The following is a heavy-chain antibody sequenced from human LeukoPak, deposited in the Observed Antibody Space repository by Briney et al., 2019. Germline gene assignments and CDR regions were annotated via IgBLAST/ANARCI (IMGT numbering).Heavy chain of an antibody. D-gene: IGHD2-8*01. V-gene: IGHV4-34*01. CDR2: INHSGST. CDR3: ARDLGYCTNGVCYRDAFDI. Sequence: PSETLSLTCAVYGGSFSGYYWSWIRQPPGKGLEWIGEINHSGSTNYNPSLKSRVTISVDTSKNQFSLKLSSVTAADTAVYYCARDLGYCTNGVCYRDAFDIWGQGTMVTVSS. J-gene: IGHJ3*02. CDR1: GGSFSGYY.